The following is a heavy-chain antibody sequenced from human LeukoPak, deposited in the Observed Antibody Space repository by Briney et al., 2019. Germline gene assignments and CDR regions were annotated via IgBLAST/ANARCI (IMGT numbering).Heavy chain of an antibody. CDR2: IWYDGSNK. D-gene: IGHD3-10*01. CDR3: ARDTGGYYMDV. V-gene: IGHV3-33*01. CDR1: GFTFSSYG. Sequence: GRSLRLSCAASGFTFSSYGMHWVRQAPSKGLEWVAVIWYDGSNKYYADSVKGRFTISRDNSKNTLYLQMNSLRAEDTAVYYCARDTGGYYMDVWGKGTTVTVSS. J-gene: IGHJ6*03.